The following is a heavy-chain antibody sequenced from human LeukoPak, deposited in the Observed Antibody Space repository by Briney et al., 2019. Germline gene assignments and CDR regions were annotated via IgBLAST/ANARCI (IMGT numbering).Heavy chain of an antibody. CDR2: INPSGGST. J-gene: IGHJ3*02. Sequence: ASVKVSCKASGYTFTSYYMHWVRQAPGQGLEWMGIINPSGGSTSYAQKFQGRVTMTRGMSTSTVYMELSSLRSEDTAVYYCARGHFYDNSDYHDTFDIWGQGTMVSVSS. CDR1: GYTFTSYY. CDR3: ARGHFYDNSDYHDTFDI. V-gene: IGHV1-46*01. D-gene: IGHD3-22*01.